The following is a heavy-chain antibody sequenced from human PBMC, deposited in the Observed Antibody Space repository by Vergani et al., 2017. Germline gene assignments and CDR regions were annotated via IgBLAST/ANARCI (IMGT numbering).Heavy chain of an antibody. CDR2: IRSKANSYAT. D-gene: IGHD2-2*01. CDR3: TRQVHNQVVVPAAEYYYYYYMDV. CDR1: GFTFSGSA. Sequence: EVQLVESGGGLVQPGGSLKLSCAASGFTFSGSAMHWVRQASGKGLEWVGRIRSKANSYATAYAASVKGRFTISRDDAKNTAYLQMNSLKTEDTAVYYCTRQVHNQVVVPAAEYYYYYYMDVWGKGTTVTVSS. J-gene: IGHJ6*03. V-gene: IGHV3-73*02.